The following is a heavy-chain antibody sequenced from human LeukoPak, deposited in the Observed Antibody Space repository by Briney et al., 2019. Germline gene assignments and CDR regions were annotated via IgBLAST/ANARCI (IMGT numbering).Heavy chain of an antibody. CDR3: AKIKGFDWLSPIFDY. V-gene: IGHV3-21*01. CDR1: GFTFSRYS. CDR2: ISISSNYI. J-gene: IGHJ4*02. Sequence: GGSLRLSCAASGFTFSRYSMNWVRQAPGKGLEWVSSISISSNYIYYPDSLKGRFTISRDNAKNSLYLQMNSLRAEDTAVYYCAKIKGFDWLSPIFDYWGQGTLVTVSS. D-gene: IGHD3-9*01.